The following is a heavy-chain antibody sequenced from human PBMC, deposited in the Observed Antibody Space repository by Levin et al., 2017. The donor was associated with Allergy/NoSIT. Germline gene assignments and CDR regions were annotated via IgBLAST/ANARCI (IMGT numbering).Heavy chain of an antibody. CDR2: ISYDGNDK. CDR1: GFTFNTYG. V-gene: IGHV3-30-3*01. J-gene: IGHJ5*02. CDR3: ARDLGDCTTTSCHSSGGWCDP. D-gene: IGHD2-2*01. Sequence: GGSLRLSCAASGFTFNTYGFHWVRQAPGKGLEWVAAISYDGNDKYYADSVKGRFTISRDDSKNTLYLQTNYLRTEDTAVYYCARDLGDCTTTSCHSSGGWCDPWGQGALVTVS.